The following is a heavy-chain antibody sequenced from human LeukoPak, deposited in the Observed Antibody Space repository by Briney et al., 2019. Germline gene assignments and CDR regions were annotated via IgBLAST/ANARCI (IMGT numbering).Heavy chain of an antibody. J-gene: IGHJ4*02. D-gene: IGHD3-10*01. V-gene: IGHV4-59*08. Sequence: PSETLSLTCTVSGDSINNYYWSWLRQSPGKGLEWIGYIYSSGSTKYNPSLKSRVTISVDASKNQFSLKLSSVTAADTAVYYCARHRGSGSPYFDYWGQGTLVTVSS. CDR3: ARHRGSGSPYFDY. CDR1: GDSINNYY. CDR2: IYSSGST.